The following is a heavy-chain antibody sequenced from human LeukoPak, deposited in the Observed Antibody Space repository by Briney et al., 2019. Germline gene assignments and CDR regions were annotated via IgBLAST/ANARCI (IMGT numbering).Heavy chain of an antibody. J-gene: IGHJ1*01. CDR1: GFTFGDYA. CDR2: IRSKTYGGTT. CDR3: TFDYGGNTGYFQN. V-gene: IGHV3-49*04. Sequence: GGSLRLSCTASGFTFGDYALTWVRPAPGKGLEWVSFIRSKTYGGTTEYAASVKGRFTISRDDSKTIAHLQMNSLKTEDTAVYYCTFDYGGNTGYFQNWGQGTLVTVSS. D-gene: IGHD4-23*01.